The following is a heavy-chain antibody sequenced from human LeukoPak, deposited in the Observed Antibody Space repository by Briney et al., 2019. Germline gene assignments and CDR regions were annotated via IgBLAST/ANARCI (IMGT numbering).Heavy chain of an antibody. V-gene: IGHV1-2*02. D-gene: IGHD4-17*01. Sequence: ASVKVSCEASGYTFTGYYMHWVRQAPGQGLEWMGWINPNSGGTNFAQKFQGRVTMTRDTSISTAYMELSRLRSDDTAVYYCARDLLYGGYYGIEFDYWGQGTLVTVSS. CDR1: GYTFTGYY. J-gene: IGHJ4*02. CDR2: INPNSGGT. CDR3: ARDLLYGGYYGIEFDY.